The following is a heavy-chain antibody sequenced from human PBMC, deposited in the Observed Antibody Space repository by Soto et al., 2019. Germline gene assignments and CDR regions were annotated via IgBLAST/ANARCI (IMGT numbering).Heavy chain of an antibody. CDR2: INPNSGGT. CDR1: GYTFNEYY. Sequence: QVQLVQSGAEVKKPGASVKVSCKTSGYTFNEYYIHWMRQVPGQGPEWMGWINPNSGGTKFAEKLQGGLTMTSDTSMRTASMELSWLRSDDPPVSYSARTLGGGGDYFYGMHVWGQGTAVTVSS. D-gene: IGHD3-10*01. CDR3: ARTLGGGGDYFYGMHV. V-gene: IGHV1-2*02. J-gene: IGHJ6*02.